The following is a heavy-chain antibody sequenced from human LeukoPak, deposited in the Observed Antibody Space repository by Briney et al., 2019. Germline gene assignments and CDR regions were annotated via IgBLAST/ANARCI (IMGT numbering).Heavy chain of an antibody. J-gene: IGHJ6*03. CDR1: GFSFSSYA. CDR3: AREKYLGAASDPYYYYYMDV. Sequence: GGSLRLSCAASGFSFSSYAMSWVRQAPGKGLEWVSAIRDSGGSTYYADSVKGRFTISRDNSQNTLYLQMNSLRAEDTAVYYCAREKYLGAASDPYYYYYMDVWGKGTTVTVSS. V-gene: IGHV3-23*01. D-gene: IGHD3-16*01. CDR2: IRDSGGST.